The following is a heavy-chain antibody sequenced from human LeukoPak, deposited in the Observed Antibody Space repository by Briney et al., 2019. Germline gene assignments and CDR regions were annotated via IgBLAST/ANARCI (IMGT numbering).Heavy chain of an antibody. CDR2: MNPNSGNT. J-gene: IGHJ6*03. V-gene: IGHV1-8*01. CDR1: GYTFTSYD. D-gene: IGHD2-2*01. Sequence: ASVKVSCKASGYTFTSYDINWVRQATGQGLEWMGWMNPNSGNTGYAQKFQGRVTMTRNTSISTAYMELSSLRSEDTAVYYCARGQRYCSSTSCYRTQPVRKQYYYYMDVWGKGTTVTVSS. CDR3: ARGQRYCSSTSCYRTQPVRKQYYYYMDV.